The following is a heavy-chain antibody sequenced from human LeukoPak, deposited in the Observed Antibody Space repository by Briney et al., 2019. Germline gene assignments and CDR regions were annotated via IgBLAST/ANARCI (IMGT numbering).Heavy chain of an antibody. V-gene: IGHV3-23*01. CDR1: GFTFSSHA. CDR2: ISGSGGST. CDR3: AKVRIAGGWGYHGMDV. J-gene: IGHJ6*02. D-gene: IGHD6-13*01. Sequence: GGSLRLSCAASGFTFSSHAMSWVRQAPGKGLEWVSAISGSGGSTYYADSVKGRFTISRDNSKNTLYLQMNSLRAEDTAVYYCAKVRIAGGWGYHGMDVWGQGTTVTVSS.